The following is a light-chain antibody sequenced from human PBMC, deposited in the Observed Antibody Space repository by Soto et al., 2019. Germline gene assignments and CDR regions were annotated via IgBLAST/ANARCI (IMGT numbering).Light chain of an antibody. V-gene: IGKV3D-20*02. Sequence: IVLTQSPGTLSFSPGERATLSCRASQSVSSSYLAWYQQKPGQAPGLLIYEASTRATGIPARFSGSGSGTDFTLTISSLEPEDFAVYYCQQHANWPLTFGGGTKVDIK. CDR1: QSVSSSY. CDR2: EAS. J-gene: IGKJ4*01. CDR3: QQHANWPLT.